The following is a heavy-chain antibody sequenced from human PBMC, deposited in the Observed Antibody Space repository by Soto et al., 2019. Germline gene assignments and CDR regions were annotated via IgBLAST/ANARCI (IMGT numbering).Heavy chain of an antibody. D-gene: IGHD5-18*01. Sequence: PSETLSLTXTVSGGSISSYYWSWIRQPPGKGLEWIGYIYYSGSTNYNPSLKSRVTISVDTSKNQFSLKLSSVTAADTAVYYCARLGGYSYGDYWGQGTLVTVSS. V-gene: IGHV4-59*01. CDR1: GGSISSYY. CDR3: ARLGGYSYGDY. CDR2: IYYSGST. J-gene: IGHJ4*02.